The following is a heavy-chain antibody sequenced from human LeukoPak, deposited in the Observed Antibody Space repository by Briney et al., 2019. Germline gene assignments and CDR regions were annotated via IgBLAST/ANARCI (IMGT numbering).Heavy chain of an antibody. CDR2: ISSSGSTI. D-gene: IGHD3-10*02. V-gene: IGHV3-48*03. J-gene: IGHJ6*04. Sequence: PGGSLRLSCAASGFTFSSYEMNWVRQAPGKWLGWVAYISSSGSTIYYADSVKGRFTISRDNAKNALYLKMNSLSAEDTAVYYCAELGITMIGGVWGKGTTVTISS. CDR3: AELGITMIGGV. CDR1: GFTFSSYE.